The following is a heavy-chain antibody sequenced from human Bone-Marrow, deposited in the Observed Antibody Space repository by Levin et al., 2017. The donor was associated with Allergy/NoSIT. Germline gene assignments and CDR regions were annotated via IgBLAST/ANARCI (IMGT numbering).Heavy chain of an antibody. CDR1: GFTLRSYA. Sequence: GESLKISCAASGFTLRSYAMTWVRQAPGKGLEWVSVITGSGESAYYGDSVRGRFTISRDNSKNTLYLQMSSLRAEDTGVYYCAKDLYQRWYFDLWGRGTLVTVAS. V-gene: IGHV3-23*01. CDR2: ITGSGESA. CDR3: AKDLYQRWYFDL. D-gene: IGHD2-2*01. J-gene: IGHJ2*01.